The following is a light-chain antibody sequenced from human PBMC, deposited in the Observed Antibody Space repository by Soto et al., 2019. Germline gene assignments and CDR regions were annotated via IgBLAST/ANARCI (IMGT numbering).Light chain of an antibody. CDR2: AAS. V-gene: IGKV1-12*01. J-gene: IGKJ4*01. Sequence: DIKMTQSPSILSASVGDRVTITCRASQSISSWLAWYQQKPGKAPNLLIYAASSLQSGVPSRFSGSGSGTDFTLTISSLQPEDFATYYCQQANSFPVTFGGGTKVDIK. CDR1: QSISSW. CDR3: QQANSFPVT.